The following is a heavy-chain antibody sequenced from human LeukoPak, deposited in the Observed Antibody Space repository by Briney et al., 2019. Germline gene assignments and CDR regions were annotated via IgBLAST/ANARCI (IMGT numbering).Heavy chain of an antibody. CDR1: GFTFSSYT. CDR3: AVWGY. CDR2: ITTGGPNT. J-gene: IGHJ4*02. V-gene: IGHV3-23*01. D-gene: IGHD7-27*01. Sequence: GGSLRLSCTASGFTFSSYTMSWVRQAPGKGLRWVSTITTGGPNTYYADSVKGRFTVSRDDSKNTLYLQMNSLRAEDTAVYYCAVWGYWGQGTLVTVSS.